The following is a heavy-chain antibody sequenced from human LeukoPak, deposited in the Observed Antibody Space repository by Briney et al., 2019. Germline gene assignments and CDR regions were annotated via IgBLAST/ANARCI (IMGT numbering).Heavy chain of an antibody. CDR2: MNPNSGNT. CDR3: ARYFLYYYGMDV. CDR1: GYTFTSYD. V-gene: IGHV1-8*01. Sequence: ASVTVSCKASGYTFTSYDINWVRQATGQGLEWMGWMNPNSGNTGYAQKFQGRVTMTRNTSISTAYMELSSLRSEDTAVYYCARYFLYYYGMDVWGQGTTVTVSS. D-gene: IGHD2/OR15-2a*01. J-gene: IGHJ6*02.